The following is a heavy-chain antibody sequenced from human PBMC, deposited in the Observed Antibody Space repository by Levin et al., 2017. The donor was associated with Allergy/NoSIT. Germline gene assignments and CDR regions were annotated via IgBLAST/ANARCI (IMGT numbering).Heavy chain of an antibody. CDR1: GFTFSNYA. CDR3: AKTLTVAASGGFDP. V-gene: IGHV3-23*01. J-gene: IGHJ5*02. Sequence: GESLKISCAASGFTFSNYAMGWLRQAPGKGLDWVSEISDSGARTYYADSVKGRFTISRDNSKNTLYLQMNSLRAEDTALYHCAKTLTVAASGGFDPWGQGTLVTVSS. D-gene: IGHD6-19*01. CDR2: ISDSGART.